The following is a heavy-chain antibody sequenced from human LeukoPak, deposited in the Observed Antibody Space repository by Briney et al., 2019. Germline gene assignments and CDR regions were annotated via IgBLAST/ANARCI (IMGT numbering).Heavy chain of an antibody. Sequence: GGSLRLSCTASGFDFSSYAMSWVRQASGKGLEWVSVISGSGGSTYHADSVKGRFTISRDNSKNTLYLQMNSLRAEDTAVYYCAKSGYIVVVPAAFDYWGQGTLVTVSS. CDR1: GFDFSSYA. J-gene: IGHJ4*02. CDR2: ISGSGGST. V-gene: IGHV3-23*01. D-gene: IGHD2-2*01. CDR3: AKSGYIVVVPAAFDY.